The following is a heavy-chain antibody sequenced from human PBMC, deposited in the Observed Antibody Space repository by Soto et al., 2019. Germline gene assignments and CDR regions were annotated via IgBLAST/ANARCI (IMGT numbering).Heavy chain of an antibody. CDR3: ARSTVTTPHWFDP. CDR1: GGSFSGYY. CDR2: INHSGST. V-gene: IGHV4-34*01. Sequence: QVQLQQWGAGLLKPSETLSLTCAVYGGSFSGYYWSWIRQPPGKGLEWIGEINHSGSTNYNPSLKSRGTRSVDTSKNQFSLKLSSVTAADTAVYYCARSTVTTPHWFDPWGQGTLVTVSS. D-gene: IGHD4-17*01. J-gene: IGHJ5*02.